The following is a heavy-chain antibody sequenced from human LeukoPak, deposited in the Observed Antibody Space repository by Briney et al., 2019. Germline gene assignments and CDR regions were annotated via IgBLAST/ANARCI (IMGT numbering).Heavy chain of an antibody. Sequence: GGSLRLSCAASGFTFSNYWMTWVRQAPGRGLEWVANIKQDGSEKYYVDSVKGRFTISRDNAKNSPYLQMNSVRAEDTAVYYCTRNSGSHPWGQGTLVTVSS. CDR2: IKQDGSEK. CDR1: GFTFSNYW. V-gene: IGHV3-7*01. J-gene: IGHJ5*02. D-gene: IGHD1-26*01. CDR3: TRNSGSHP.